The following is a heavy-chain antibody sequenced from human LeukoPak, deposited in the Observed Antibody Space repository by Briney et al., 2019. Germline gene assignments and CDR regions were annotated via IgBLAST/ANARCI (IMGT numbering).Heavy chain of an antibody. CDR2: VSHSGSS. J-gene: IGHJ5*02. CDR1: GGPFRGFF. CDR3: ARGIFYGGRNQYIWLDL. Sequence: SETLSLTCAVYGGPFRGFFWSWIRQAPGKGLEWIGEVSHSGSSNYNPSLKSRINISLDTSKSQFSLRLTSVTATDTAVYYCARGIFYGGRNQYIWLDLWGQGTLVTVSS. V-gene: IGHV4-34*01. D-gene: IGHD4-23*01.